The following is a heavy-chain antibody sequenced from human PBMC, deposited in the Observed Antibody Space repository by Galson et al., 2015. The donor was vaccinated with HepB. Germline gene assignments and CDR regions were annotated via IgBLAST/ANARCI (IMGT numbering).Heavy chain of an antibody. CDR3: APFGSLYDTYDAFDI. V-gene: IGHV3-30*03. D-gene: IGHD3-9*01. CDR2: ISYDGSNK. Sequence: SLRLSCAASGFTFSSYGMHWVRQAPGKGLEWVAVISYDGSNKYYADSVKGRFTISRDNSKNTLYLQMNSLRAEDTAVYYCAPFGSLYDTYDAFDIWGQGTMVTVSS. J-gene: IGHJ3*02. CDR1: GFTFSSYG.